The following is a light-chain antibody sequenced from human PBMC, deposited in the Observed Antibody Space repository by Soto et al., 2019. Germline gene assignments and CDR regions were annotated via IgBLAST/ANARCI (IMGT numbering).Light chain of an antibody. J-gene: IGLJ2*01. CDR1: SSDIGGYNY. CDR2: DVS. V-gene: IGLV2-14*03. Sequence: QSALTQPASVSGYPGQSITISCTGTSSDIGGYNYVSWYQQHPGKAPKLMIYDVSNRPSGVSIRFSGSKSGNTASLTISGLQAEDEADYSCSSYTSSSTVVFGGGTKLTVL. CDR3: SSYTSSSTVV.